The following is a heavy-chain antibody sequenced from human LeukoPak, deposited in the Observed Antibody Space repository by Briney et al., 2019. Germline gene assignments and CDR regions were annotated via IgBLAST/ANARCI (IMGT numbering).Heavy chain of an antibody. CDR3: ATSIRPITISS. J-gene: IGHJ1*01. V-gene: IGHV3-30*04. Sequence: PGRSLRLSCAASGFTFSTYAMHWVRQAPGKGLEWLTVISYNGSHQYYSDSVRGRFTISRDNSRNSVFLQINRLRPEDTAVYYCATSIRPITISSWGQGTLVTVSS. CDR1: GFTFSTYA. CDR2: ISYNGSHQ. D-gene: IGHD3-3*01.